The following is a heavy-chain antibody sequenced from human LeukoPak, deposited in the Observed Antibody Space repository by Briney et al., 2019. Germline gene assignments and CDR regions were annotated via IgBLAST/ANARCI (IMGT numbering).Heavy chain of an antibody. CDR2: INNDGTTT. D-gene: IGHD3-22*01. CDR1: GFTLSSYW. J-gene: IGHJ4*02. V-gene: IGHV3-74*01. Sequence: GGSLRLSCVASGFTLSSYWMYWVRQAPGKGLVWVSRINNDGTTTNYADSVKGRFTISRDNAKNTLYLQMNSLRAEDTAVYYCARGRDSSGYNSYFDYWGQGTLVTVSS. CDR3: ARGRDSSGYNSYFDY.